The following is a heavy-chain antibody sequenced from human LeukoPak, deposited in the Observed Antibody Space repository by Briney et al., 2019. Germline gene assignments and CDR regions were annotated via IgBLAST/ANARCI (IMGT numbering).Heavy chain of an antibody. Sequence: SVKVSCKASGGTFSSYAISWVRQAPGQGLEWMGGIIPIFGTANYAQKFQGRVTITADESTSTAYMELSSLRSEDTAVYYCARVRRCSGGSCPGNWFDPWGQGTLVTVSS. D-gene: IGHD2-15*01. CDR1: GGTFSSYA. CDR2: IIPIFGTA. V-gene: IGHV1-69*13. CDR3: ARVRRCSGGSCPGNWFDP. J-gene: IGHJ5*02.